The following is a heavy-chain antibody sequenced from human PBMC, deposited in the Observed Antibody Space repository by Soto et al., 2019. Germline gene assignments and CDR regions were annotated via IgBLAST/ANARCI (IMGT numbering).Heavy chain of an antibody. D-gene: IGHD2-2*01. Sequence: ASVKVSCKASGYTFTSYGISWVRQAPGQGLEWMGWISAYNGNTNYAQKLQGRVTMTTDTSTSTAYMELRSLRSDDTAVYYCARAPNIVVVPAAVYRFDPWGQGTLVTVSS. V-gene: IGHV1-18*01. J-gene: IGHJ5*02. CDR3: ARAPNIVVVPAAVYRFDP. CDR2: ISAYNGNT. CDR1: GYTFTSYG.